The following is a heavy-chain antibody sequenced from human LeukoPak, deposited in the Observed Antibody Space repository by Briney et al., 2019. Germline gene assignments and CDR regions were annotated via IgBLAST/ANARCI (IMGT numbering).Heavy chain of an antibody. Sequence: ASVNVSCKASGGTFSSYAISWVRQAPGQGVEGMGGSVPMFGTASYAQKFQGRVTITADKSTSTAYMDLSSLRSEDTPVYYCARDVDAVTFGGVIVIGDAFDIWGQGTMVTVSS. CDR1: GGTFSSYA. CDR3: ARDVDAVTFGGVIVIGDAFDI. J-gene: IGHJ3*02. V-gene: IGHV1-69*06. D-gene: IGHD3-16*02. CDR2: SVPMFGTA.